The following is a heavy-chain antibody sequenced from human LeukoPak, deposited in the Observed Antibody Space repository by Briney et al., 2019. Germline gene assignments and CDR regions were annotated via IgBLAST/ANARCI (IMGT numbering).Heavy chain of an antibody. CDR1: GGSISSYY. V-gene: IGHV4-59*01. J-gene: IGHJ4*02. Sequence: SETLSLTCTVSGGSISSYYWSWIRQPPGKGLEWIGYIYYSGSTNYNPPLKSRVNISVDMSKNQFSLKLSSVAAADTAVYYCARAGGYSGYVSVWGQGTLVTVSS. CDR3: ARAGGYSGYVSV. D-gene: IGHD5-12*01. CDR2: IYYSGST.